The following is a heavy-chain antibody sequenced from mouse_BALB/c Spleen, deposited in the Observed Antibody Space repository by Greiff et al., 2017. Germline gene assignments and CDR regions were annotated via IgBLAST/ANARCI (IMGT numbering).Heavy chain of an antibody. CDR3: ARGGSSYNFDY. D-gene: IGHD1-1*01. CDR2: ISDGGSYT. Sequence: EVHLVESGGGLVKPGGSLKLSCAASGFTFSDYYMYWVRQTPEKRLEWVATISDGGSYTYYPDSVKGRFTISRDNAKNNLYLQMSSLKSEDTAMYYCARGGSSYNFDYWGQGTTLTVSS. J-gene: IGHJ2*01. CDR1: GFTFSDYY. V-gene: IGHV5-4*02.